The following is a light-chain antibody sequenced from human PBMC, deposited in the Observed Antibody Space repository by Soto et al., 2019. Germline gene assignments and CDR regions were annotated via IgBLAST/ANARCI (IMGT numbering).Light chain of an antibody. V-gene: IGKV3-11*01. CDR3: QQRSNWPPLIT. J-gene: IGKJ5*01. Sequence: EIVLTQSPGTLSLSPGDGATLSCRTSQSVTSYLAWYQQKPGQAPRLLIYDISKRATGIPDRFSGSGSGTDFTLTISSLQPGDFAVYYCQQRSNWPPLITFGQGTRLEI. CDR1: QSVTSY. CDR2: DIS.